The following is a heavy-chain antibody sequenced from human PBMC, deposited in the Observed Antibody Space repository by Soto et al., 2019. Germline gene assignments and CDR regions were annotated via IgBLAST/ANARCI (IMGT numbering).Heavy chain of an antibody. CDR3: ALGVDGYNSAAVY. CDR1: GGGNLRDYR. V-gene: IGHV1-69*01. D-gene: IGHD5-12*01. J-gene: IGHJ4*02. CDR2: IIPKLGSA. Sequence: QVQLVQSGAEVKKPGSSVQVSCKASGGGNLRDYRTTWVRQAAGQGLEWMGGIIPKLGSANYAQNYQGRVTITADESTSTVYMELRLLRSEDTAVYYCALGVDGYNSAAVYWAQGTPFTVS.